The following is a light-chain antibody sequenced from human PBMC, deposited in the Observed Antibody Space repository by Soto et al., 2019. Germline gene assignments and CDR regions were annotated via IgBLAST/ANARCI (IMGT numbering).Light chain of an antibody. CDR1: KLGAKN. CDR3: QAWDSSTHVV. CDR2: QDS. J-gene: IGLJ2*01. Sequence: SYELTQPPSVSVTPGQTASITCSGAKLGAKNACWYYQEPGQSPVLFIYQDSKRPSGIPERFSGSNSGNTATLTISGTQAMDEADYYCQAWDSSTHVVFGGGTKLTVL. V-gene: IGLV3-1*01.